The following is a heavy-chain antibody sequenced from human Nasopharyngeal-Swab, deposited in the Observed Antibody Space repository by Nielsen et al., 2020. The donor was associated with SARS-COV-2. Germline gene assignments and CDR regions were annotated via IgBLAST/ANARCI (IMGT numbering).Heavy chain of an antibody. V-gene: IGHV3-23*01. Sequence: GESLKISCAASGFTFSSYAMSWVRQAPGKGLEWVSAISGSGGSTYYADSVKGRFTISRDNSKNTLYLQMNSLRAEDTAVYYCAKARYYYDSSGYYGGFYFDYWGQGTLVTVSS. CDR2: ISGSGGST. CDR1: GFTFSSYA. D-gene: IGHD3-22*01. CDR3: AKARYYYDSSGYYGGFYFDY. J-gene: IGHJ4*02.